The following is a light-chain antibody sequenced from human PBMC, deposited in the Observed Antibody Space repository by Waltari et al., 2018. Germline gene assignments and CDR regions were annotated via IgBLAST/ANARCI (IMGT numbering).Light chain of an antibody. J-gene: IGKJ2*01. Sequence: VLTQSPATLSLSPGETATPSGRASQSVRIYLAWYQQKPGQAPRLLISAASNRVTGTPARFSGSGSGTDFTLTISSLEPEDFAVYYCQQRSNWPPYTFGQGTKLEI. CDR2: AAS. V-gene: IGKV3-11*01. CDR1: QSVRIY. CDR3: QQRSNWPPYT.